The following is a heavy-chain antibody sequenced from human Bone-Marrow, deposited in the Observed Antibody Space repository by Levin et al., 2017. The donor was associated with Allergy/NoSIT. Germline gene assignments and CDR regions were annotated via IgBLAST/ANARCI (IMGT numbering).Heavy chain of an antibody. CDR1: GFTFDDHG. CDR2: INWNGAST. CDR3: ARGALLIDAFDI. D-gene: IGHD2/OR15-2a*01. V-gene: IGHV3-20*04. J-gene: IGHJ3*02. Sequence: PGGSLRLSCAGTGFTFDDHGMNWVRQVPGKGLEWVAFINWNGASTAYAGSVKGRFTISRDNANNSLHLQMNSLRAEDTAVFYCARGALLIDAFDIWGQGIMVTVSS.